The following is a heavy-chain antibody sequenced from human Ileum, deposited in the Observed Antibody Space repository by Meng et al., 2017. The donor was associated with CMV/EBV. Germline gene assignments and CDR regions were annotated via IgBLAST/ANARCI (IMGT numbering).Heavy chain of an antibody. Sequence: QLQLQEAGSGLGKPSETLSLPCTVSGDSISRNFWSWSRQPAGKGLEWIGRIYSSGSTFYNPSLNSRVTMSVDTSKNQFSLSLASVTAADTAIYFCAREESVGIAVTGTFDYWGQGILVTVSS. D-gene: IGHD6-19*01. V-gene: IGHV4-4*07. CDR2: IYSSGST. CDR3: AREESVGIAVTGTFDY. CDR1: GDSISRNF. J-gene: IGHJ4*02.